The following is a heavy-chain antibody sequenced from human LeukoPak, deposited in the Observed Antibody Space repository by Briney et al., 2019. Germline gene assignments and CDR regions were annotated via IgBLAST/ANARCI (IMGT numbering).Heavy chain of an antibody. V-gene: IGHV4-59*01. Sequence: ASETLSLTCTVSGGSISSYYWSRIRQPPGKGLEWIGYIYYNGGTNYNPSLRSRVTISVDTSKNHFSLRLSSVTAADTAMYYCARELKDGDYFDYWGQGTLVTVSS. D-gene: IGHD4-17*01. CDR2: IYYNGGT. J-gene: IGHJ4*02. CDR3: ARELKDGDYFDY. CDR1: GGSISSYY.